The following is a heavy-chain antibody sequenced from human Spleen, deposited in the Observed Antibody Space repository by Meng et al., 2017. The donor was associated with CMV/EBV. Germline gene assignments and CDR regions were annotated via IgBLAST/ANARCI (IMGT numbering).Heavy chain of an antibody. CDR2: MYYGGST. CDR3: ARWWYSSSSGGYYFDY. D-gene: IGHD6-6*01. V-gene: IGHV4-39*01. CDR1: GSISSRSCY. J-gene: IGHJ4*02. Sequence: GSISSRSCYWGWIRQTPGKGLEWIGSMYYGGSTYYNPSLKSRVTLSVDTSRNQFSLGLSSVTVAGTAVYYCARWWYSSSSGGYYFDYWGQGILVTVSS.